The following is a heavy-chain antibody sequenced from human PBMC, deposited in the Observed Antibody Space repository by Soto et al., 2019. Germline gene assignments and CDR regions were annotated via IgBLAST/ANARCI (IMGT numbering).Heavy chain of an antibody. CDR1: GGSFSGYY. CDR3: ARGRGIVATIGGYYFDY. CDR2: INHSGST. D-gene: IGHD5-12*01. V-gene: IGHV4-34*01. Sequence: SETLYLTCAVYGGSFSGYYWSWIRQPPGKGLEWIGEINHSGSTNYNPSLKSRVTISVDTSKNQFSLKLSSVTAADTAVYYCARGRGIVATIGGYYFDYWGQGTLVTVSS. J-gene: IGHJ4*02.